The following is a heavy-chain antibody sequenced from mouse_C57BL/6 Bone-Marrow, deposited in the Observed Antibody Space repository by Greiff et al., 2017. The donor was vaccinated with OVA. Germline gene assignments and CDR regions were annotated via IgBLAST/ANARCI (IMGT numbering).Heavy chain of an antibody. J-gene: IGHJ3*01. CDR2: IRLKSDNYAT. D-gene: IGHD2-14*01. Sequence: EVMLVESGGGLVQPGGSMKLSCVASGFTFSNYWMNWVRQSPEKGLEWVAQIRLKSDNYATHYAESVKGRFTISRDDSKSSVYLQMNNLRAEDTGIYYCTDRYRNWFAYWGQGTLVTVSA. CDR3: TDRYRNWFAY. V-gene: IGHV6-3*01. CDR1: GFTFSNYW.